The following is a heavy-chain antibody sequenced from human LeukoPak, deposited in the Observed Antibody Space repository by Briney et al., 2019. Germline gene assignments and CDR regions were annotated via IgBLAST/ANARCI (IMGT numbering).Heavy chain of an antibody. CDR1: GFTFSSYA. D-gene: IGHD4-17*01. CDR3: ANAGTPLDYGDYGAVDY. CDR2: ISGSGVST. Sequence: PGGSLRLSCAASGFTFSSYAMSWVRQAPGKGLEWVSAISGSGVSTYYADSVKGRFTISRDNSRNTLYLQMNSLRAEDTAVYYCANAGTPLDYGDYGAVDYWGQGTLVTVSS. J-gene: IGHJ4*02. V-gene: IGHV3-23*01.